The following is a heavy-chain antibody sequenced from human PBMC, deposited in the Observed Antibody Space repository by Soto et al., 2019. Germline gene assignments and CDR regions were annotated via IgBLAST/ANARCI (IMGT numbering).Heavy chain of an antibody. CDR2: ISAYNGNT. CDR1: GYTFTSYG. CDR3: ARCDSSGYYWDFYYYGMDV. D-gene: IGHD3-22*01. J-gene: IGHJ6*02. Sequence: GASVKVSCKASGYTFTSYGISWVRQAPGQGLEWMGWISAYNGNTNYAQKLQGRVTMTTDTSTSTDYMELRSLRSDDTAVYYCARCDSSGYYWDFYYYGMDVWGQGTTVTVSS. V-gene: IGHV1-18*01.